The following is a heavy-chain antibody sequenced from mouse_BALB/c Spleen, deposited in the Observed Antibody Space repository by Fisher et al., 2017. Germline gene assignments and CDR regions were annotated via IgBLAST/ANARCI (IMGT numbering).Heavy chain of an antibody. Sequence: KFKGKATFTADTSSNTAYMQISSLTSEDSAVYFCAIDGYSYYAMDYWGQGTSVTVSS. D-gene: IGHD2-3*01. V-gene: IGHV1-12*01. J-gene: IGHJ4*01. CDR3: AIDGYSYYAMDY.